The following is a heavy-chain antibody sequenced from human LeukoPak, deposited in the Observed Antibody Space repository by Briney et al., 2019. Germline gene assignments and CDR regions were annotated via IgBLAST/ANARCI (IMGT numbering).Heavy chain of an antibody. V-gene: IGHV4-34*01. Sequence: SETLSLTCAVYGGSFSGYYWSWIRQPPGKGLEWIGEINHSGSTNYNPSLKSRVTISVDTSKNQFSLKLSSVTAADTAVYYCARVPGEGSGYYFDYWGQGTLVTVSS. CDR1: GGSFSGYY. CDR3: ARVPGEGSGYYFDY. D-gene: IGHD3-10*01. CDR2: INHSGST. J-gene: IGHJ4*02.